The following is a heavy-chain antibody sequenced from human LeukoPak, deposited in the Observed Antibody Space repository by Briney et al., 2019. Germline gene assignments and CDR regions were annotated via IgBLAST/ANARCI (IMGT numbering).Heavy chain of an antibody. CDR2: IYYSGNT. CDR3: AADSSGWY. Sequence: SQTLSLTCTVSGGSISSGSYYWSWIRQPAGKGLEWIGSIYYSGNTYYNPSLKSRVTISVDTSKNQFSLKLSSVTAADTAVYYCAADSSGWYWGQGTLVTVSS. V-gene: IGHV4-39*07. CDR1: GGSISSGSYY. J-gene: IGHJ4*02. D-gene: IGHD6-19*01.